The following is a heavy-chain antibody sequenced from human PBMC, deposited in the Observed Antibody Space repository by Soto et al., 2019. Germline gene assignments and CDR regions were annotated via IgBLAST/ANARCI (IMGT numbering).Heavy chain of an antibody. CDR1: GFTFNSYG. CDR3: ANTYCSGGSCYPFYFDY. Sequence: QVQLVESGGGVVQPEKSLRLSCAASGFTFNSYGMHWVRQAPGKGLEWVAVISYDGSIKYYADSVKGRFTISRDNSKNTLYLQMNSLRAGDMAVYYCANTYCSGGSCYPFYFDYWGQGTLVTVSS. V-gene: IGHV3-30*18. J-gene: IGHJ4*02. D-gene: IGHD2-15*01. CDR2: ISYDGSIK.